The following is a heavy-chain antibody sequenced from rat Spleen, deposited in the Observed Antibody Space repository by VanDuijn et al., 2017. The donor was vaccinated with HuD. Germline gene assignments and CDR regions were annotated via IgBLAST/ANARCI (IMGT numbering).Heavy chain of an antibody. D-gene: IGHD1-10*01. J-gene: IGHJ2*01. CDR1: GFTFSNYG. V-gene: IGHV5-29*01. CDR3: ATYTNYFFEH. CDR2: ISYDGSST. Sequence: EVQLVESGGGLVQPGRSLKLSCAVSGFTFSNYGMAWVRQAPTKGLEWVATISYDGSSTYYRDSVKGRFTLSRDNAKSTLYLQMDSLRSEDTATYYCATYTNYFFEHWGQGVMVAVSS.